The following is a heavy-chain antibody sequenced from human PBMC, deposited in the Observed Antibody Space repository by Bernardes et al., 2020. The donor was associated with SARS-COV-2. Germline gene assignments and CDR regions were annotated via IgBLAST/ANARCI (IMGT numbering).Heavy chain of an antibody. Sequence: ASVKVSCKASGYTFTGYYMHWVRQAPGQGLEWMGWINPNSGGTNYAQKFQGRVTMTRDTSISTAYMELSRLRSDDTAVYYCARERPSVGASNGPFDYWGQGTLVTVSS. D-gene: IGHD1-26*01. V-gene: IGHV1-2*02. CDR2: INPNSGGT. CDR1: GYTFTGYY. CDR3: ARERPSVGASNGPFDY. J-gene: IGHJ4*02.